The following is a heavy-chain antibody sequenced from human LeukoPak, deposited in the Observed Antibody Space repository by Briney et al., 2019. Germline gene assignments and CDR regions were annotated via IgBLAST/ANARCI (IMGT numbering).Heavy chain of an antibody. CDR2: ISEDGINK. Sequence: GGSLRLSCAASGFTFSNYGMHCVRQAPGKGLEWVAGISEDGINKYYADSVKARFTISRDNSNNTLFLQMNNLRADDTAVYYCAKDREITASGTFDYWGQGVLVTVSS. J-gene: IGHJ4*02. CDR3: AKDREITASGTFDY. CDR1: GFTFSNYG. D-gene: IGHD6-13*01. V-gene: IGHV3-30*18.